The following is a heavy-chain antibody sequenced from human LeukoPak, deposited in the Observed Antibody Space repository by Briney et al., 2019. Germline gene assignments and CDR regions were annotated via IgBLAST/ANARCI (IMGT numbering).Heavy chain of an antibody. CDR1: GYTFTGYY. V-gene: IGHV1-2*02. D-gene: IGHD6-19*01. Sequence: GASVKVSCKASGYTFTGYYMHWVRQAPGQGLEWMGWINPNSGGTNYAQKFQGRVTMTRDTSISTAYMELSRLRSDDTAVYYCARDLVCGSGCSRAQTYYYYYMDVWGKGTTVTISS. J-gene: IGHJ6*03. CDR2: INPNSGGT. CDR3: ARDLVCGSGCSRAQTYYYYYMDV.